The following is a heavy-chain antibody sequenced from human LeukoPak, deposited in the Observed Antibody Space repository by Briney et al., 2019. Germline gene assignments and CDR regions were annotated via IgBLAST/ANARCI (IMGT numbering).Heavy chain of an antibody. D-gene: IGHD6-13*01. V-gene: IGHV4-39*01. Sequence: SETLSLTCTVSGGSISSSSYYWGWIRQPPGKGLEWIGSIYYSGNTYYNPSLKSRVTVSVDTSKNQFSLKLNSVTAADTAVYYCASLPRSSWLNWFDPWRQGTLVTVSS. CDR2: IYYSGNT. J-gene: IGHJ5*02. CDR3: ASLPRSSWLNWFDP. CDR1: GGSISSSSYY.